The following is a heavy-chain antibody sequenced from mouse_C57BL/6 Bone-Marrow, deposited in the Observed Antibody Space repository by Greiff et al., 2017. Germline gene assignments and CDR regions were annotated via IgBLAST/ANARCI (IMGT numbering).Heavy chain of an antibody. V-gene: IGHV1-64*01. J-gene: IGHJ1*03. CDR1: GYTFTSYW. Sequence: QVQLQQPGAELVKPGASVKLSCKASGYTFTSYWMHWVKQRPGQGLEWIGMIHPNSGSTNYNEKFKSKATLTVDTSSSTAYMQRSSLTSEDSAVYCGASWGGNYDFDVWGRGTTLTVSS. CDR3: ASWGGNYDFDV. CDR2: IHPNSGST. D-gene: IGHD2-1*01.